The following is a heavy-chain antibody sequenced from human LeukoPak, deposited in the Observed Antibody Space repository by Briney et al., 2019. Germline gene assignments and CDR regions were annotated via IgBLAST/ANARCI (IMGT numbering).Heavy chain of an antibody. V-gene: IGHV1-8*01. D-gene: IGHD6-19*01. Sequence: ASVKVSCKASGYTFTSYDINWVRRATGQGLEWMGWMNPNSGNTGYAQKFQGRVTMTRNTSISTAYMELSSLRSEDTAVYYCARGLGISSGWPWGLGIDYYYMDVWGKGTTVTVSS. CDR1: GYTFTSYD. CDR3: ARGLGISSGWPWGLGIDYYYMDV. J-gene: IGHJ6*03. CDR2: MNPNSGNT.